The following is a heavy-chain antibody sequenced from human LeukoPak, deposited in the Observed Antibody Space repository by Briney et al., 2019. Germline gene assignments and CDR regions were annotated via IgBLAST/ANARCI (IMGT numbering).Heavy chain of an antibody. CDR2: IKQDGSEK. CDR3: AVWIY. CDR1: GFTFSSYS. V-gene: IGHV3-7*01. D-gene: IGHD2-2*03. Sequence: GGSLRLSCAASGFTFSSYSMNWVRQAPGKGLEWVANIKQDGSEKYYVDSVKGRFTISRDNAKNSLYLQMNSLRAEDTAVYYCAVWIYWGQGTLVTVSS. J-gene: IGHJ4*02.